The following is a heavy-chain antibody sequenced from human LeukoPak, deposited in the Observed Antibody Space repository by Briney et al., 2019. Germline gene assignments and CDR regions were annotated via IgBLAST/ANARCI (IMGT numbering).Heavy chain of an antibody. J-gene: IGHJ3*02. D-gene: IGHD2-21*02. V-gene: IGHV3-48*03. CDR2: ISSSGNGDTI. Sequence: GRAPRLSCAASGFTFSTYEMSWARQPAGKGLEWVSHISSSGNGDTIYQPASVKGRFTISRDNAENSLYLQMNSLRAEDTAVYFCARARGDWDAFDIWGRGTMVTVSS. CDR1: GFTFSTYE. CDR3: ARARGDWDAFDI.